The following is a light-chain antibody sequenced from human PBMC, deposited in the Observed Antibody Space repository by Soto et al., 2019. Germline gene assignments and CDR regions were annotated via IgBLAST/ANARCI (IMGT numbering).Light chain of an antibody. CDR1: QSVSSSY. CDR3: QQYGSSQT. Sequence: EILLTQSPGTLSLSPGERATLSCRASQSVSSSYLAWYQQKPGQAPRLLIYGASSRATGIPDRFSGSGSGTDFTLTISRLAPEDSAVYYCQQYGSSQTFGQGTQVDIK. J-gene: IGKJ1*01. V-gene: IGKV3-20*01. CDR2: GAS.